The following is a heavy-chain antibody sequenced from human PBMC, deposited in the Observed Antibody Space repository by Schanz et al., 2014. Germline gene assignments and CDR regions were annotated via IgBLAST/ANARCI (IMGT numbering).Heavy chain of an antibody. Sequence: QVQLVQSGAEVQKPGASVMLSCKTSGYSFNLFGVSWVRQAPGQGLEWMGWISAYNGHTLYAQKLQGRVTMTADTSTSTAYMDLRSLRSDDTAVYYCARGYGDSPTDFWGQGTLVTVSS. V-gene: IGHV1-18*04. D-gene: IGHD4-17*01. CDR1: GYSFNLFG. CDR3: ARGYGDSPTDF. J-gene: IGHJ4*02. CDR2: ISAYNGHT.